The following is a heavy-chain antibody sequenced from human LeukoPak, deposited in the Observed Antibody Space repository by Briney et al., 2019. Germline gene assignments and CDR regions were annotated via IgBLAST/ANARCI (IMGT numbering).Heavy chain of an antibody. Sequence: PGGSLRLSCVASGFTLRSYEMNWVRRAPGKGLEWVSYIDSSGNSISYADSVKGRFTISRDNAKNSLYLQMNSLRAEDTAVYYCARDGYSYGMVFDYWGQGTLVTVSS. CDR3: ARDGYSYGMVFDY. CDR1: GFTLRSYE. CDR2: IDSSGNSI. J-gene: IGHJ4*02. V-gene: IGHV3-48*03. D-gene: IGHD5-18*01.